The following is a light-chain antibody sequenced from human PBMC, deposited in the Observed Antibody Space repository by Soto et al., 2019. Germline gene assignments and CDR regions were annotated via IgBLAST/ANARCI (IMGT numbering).Light chain of an antibody. V-gene: IGLV2-14*01. Sequence: QSALAQPASVSGSPGQSNPISCTGTSSDVGGYNYVSWYQQHPGKAPKLMIYEVSNQPSGVSNRFSCSTSVNTASLTTFEPQAGDGADYYCSTYTNSSTNGCGTGTKVTV. J-gene: IGLJ1*01. CDR1: SSDVGGYNY. CDR2: EVS. CDR3: STYTNSSTNG.